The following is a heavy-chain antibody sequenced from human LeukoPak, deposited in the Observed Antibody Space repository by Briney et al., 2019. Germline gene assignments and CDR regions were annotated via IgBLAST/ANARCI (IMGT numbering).Heavy chain of an antibody. CDR2: IYHSGST. J-gene: IGHJ5*02. CDR1: GYSISSGYY. CDR3: AARTQQLAANWFDP. Sequence: SETLSLTCTVSGYSISSGYYWGWIRQPPGKGLEWIGSIYHSGSTYYNPSLKSRVTISVDTSKNQFSLKLSSVTAADTAVYYCAARTQQLAANWFDPWGQGTLVTVSS. D-gene: IGHD6-13*01. V-gene: IGHV4-38-2*02.